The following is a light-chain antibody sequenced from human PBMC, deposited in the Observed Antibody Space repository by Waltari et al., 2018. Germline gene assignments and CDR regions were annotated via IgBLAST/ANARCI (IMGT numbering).Light chain of an antibody. CDR2: KDI. J-gene: IGLJ3*02. Sequence: SYELTQPPSVSVSPGQTARITCSGDALRKQYVYWYQQKPGQAPVVVIYKDIERPSEIPERFSGSTSGTIVTLTISGVQAEDEADYYCQASDDTGTYGVFGGGTKLTVL. CDR1: ALRKQY. V-gene: IGLV3-25*03. CDR3: QASDDTGTYGV.